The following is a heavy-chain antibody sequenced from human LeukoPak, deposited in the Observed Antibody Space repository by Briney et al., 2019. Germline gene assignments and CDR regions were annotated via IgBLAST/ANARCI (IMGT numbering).Heavy chain of an antibody. D-gene: IGHD3-16*01. CDR2: IYYYGKT. CDR3: GRSAGFVHFDH. J-gene: IGHJ4*02. CDR1: GGSISSSRSY. V-gene: IGHV4-39*07. Sequence: PSETLSLTCSVSGGSISSSRSYWGWIRQPPGKGLEWIGSIYYYGKTYYNPSVKSRVTISVDTSKNQFSLMVRSVTAADTAVYYCGRSAGFVHFDHWGQGTLVTVTS.